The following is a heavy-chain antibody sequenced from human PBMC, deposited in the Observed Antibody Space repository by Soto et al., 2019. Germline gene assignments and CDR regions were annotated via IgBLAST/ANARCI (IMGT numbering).Heavy chain of an antibody. D-gene: IGHD2-2*03. CDR3: AREGNLGRWIQPFDH. V-gene: IGHV4-59*01. CDR1: GCSISSYS. J-gene: IGHJ4*02. Sequence: SETLSLTCPFSGCSISSYSWSWIRQPPGKGLEWIGNIHYNGNTKYSPSLKSRVTMSVDTSKNHFSLKLISVTTADTAVYFCAREGNLGRWIQPFDHWGQGTLVTVSS. CDR2: IHYNGNT.